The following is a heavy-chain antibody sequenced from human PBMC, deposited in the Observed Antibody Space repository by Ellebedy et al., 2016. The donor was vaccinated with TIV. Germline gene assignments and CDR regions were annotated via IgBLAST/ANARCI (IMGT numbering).Heavy chain of an antibody. CDR3: ARDPAVGATSFDY. Sequence: SETLSLXXTVSGGSISSGSYYWSWIRQPAGKGLEWIGRIYTSGSTNYNPSLKSRVTMSVDTSKNQFSLKLSSVTAADTAVYYCARDPAVGATSFDYWGQGTLVTVSS. CDR1: GGSISSGSYY. J-gene: IGHJ4*02. CDR2: IYTSGST. D-gene: IGHD1-26*01. V-gene: IGHV4-61*02.